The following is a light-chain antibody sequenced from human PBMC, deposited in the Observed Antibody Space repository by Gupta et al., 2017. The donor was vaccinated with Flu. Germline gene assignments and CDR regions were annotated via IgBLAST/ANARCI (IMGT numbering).Light chain of an antibody. J-gene: IGLJ1*01. CDR2: DVT. CDR3: SSHAGRVTWV. CDR1: SSDVGSSNR. V-gene: IGLV2-11*01. Sequence: QYAPTQPRSVSGSPGQSVTISCTGTSSDVGSSNRISWYQQRPGKAPKLILYDVTERPSGVPDRFSGSKSGNTASLSISGLQADDEADYYCSSHAGRVTWVFGTGTTVTVL.